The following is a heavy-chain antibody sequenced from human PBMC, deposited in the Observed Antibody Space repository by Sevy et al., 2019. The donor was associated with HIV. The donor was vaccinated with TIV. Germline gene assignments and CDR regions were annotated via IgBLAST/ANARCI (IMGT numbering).Heavy chain of an antibody. Sequence: GGSLRLSCAVSGFTFNNAWMNWVRQAPGTELQWVGLIKSNIDGETTDYAAPVKGRFTISRDDSKNTLYLQMNNLKIEDTAVYYCATAPGYYDSAPFDYWGPGTLVTVSS. CDR2: IKSNIDGETT. V-gene: IGHV3-15*01. CDR1: GFTFNNAW. CDR3: ATAPGYYDSAPFDY. D-gene: IGHD3-22*01. J-gene: IGHJ4*02.